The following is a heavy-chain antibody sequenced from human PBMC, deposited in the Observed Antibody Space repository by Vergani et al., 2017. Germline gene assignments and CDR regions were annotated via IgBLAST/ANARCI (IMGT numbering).Heavy chain of an antibody. CDR2: ISISGGTI. CDR1: GFTFSSYE. Sequence: EVQLVESGGGLVQPGGSLRLSCAASGFTFSSYEMNWVRQAPGKGPEWVSYISISGGTIYYADSVEGRFTISRDNAKNSLYLRMNSRGAEDTAVYYCARDGNNYGTTFDYWGQGTLVTVSS. V-gene: IGHV3-48*03. D-gene: IGHD5-18*01. CDR3: ARDGNNYGTTFDY. J-gene: IGHJ4*02.